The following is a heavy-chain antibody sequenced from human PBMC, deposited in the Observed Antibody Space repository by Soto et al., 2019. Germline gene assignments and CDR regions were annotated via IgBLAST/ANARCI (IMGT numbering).Heavy chain of an antibody. CDR3: AKSRYSDSSGDFYDY. V-gene: IGHV3-23*01. CDR1: AFTFNNYA. Sequence: GGSLRLSCAASAFTFNNYAMIWVRQAPGKGLEWVSGIGGSGRTTYYADSVKGRFTISRDNSNDTLFLQMNSLRAEDTAVYYCAKSRYSDSSGDFYDYWGQGTLVTVSS. J-gene: IGHJ4*02. D-gene: IGHD3-22*01. CDR2: IGGSGRTT.